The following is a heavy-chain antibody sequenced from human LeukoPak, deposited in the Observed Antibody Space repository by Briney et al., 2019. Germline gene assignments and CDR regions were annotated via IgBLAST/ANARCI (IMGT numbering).Heavy chain of an antibody. CDR2: ISSSGSTI. D-gene: IGHD6-19*01. V-gene: IGHV3-48*03. Sequence: GGSLRLSCAASGFTFSSYEMNWVRQAPGKGLEWVSYISSSGSTIYYADSVKGRFTISRDNAKNSLYLQMNSLRAEDTAVYYCAREAEGWFDPWAREPWSPSPQ. CDR3: AREAEGWFDP. J-gene: IGHJ5*02. CDR1: GFTFSSYE.